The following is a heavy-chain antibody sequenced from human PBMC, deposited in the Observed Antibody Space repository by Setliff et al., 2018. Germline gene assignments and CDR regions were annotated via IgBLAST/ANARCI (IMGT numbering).Heavy chain of an antibody. CDR1: GFTFNTYW. CDR3: ARGGDYCGGECYIPPPDSY. J-gene: IGHJ4*02. V-gene: IGHV3-7*01. Sequence: PGESLKISCAGSGFTFNTYWMTWVRQAPGKGLEWVASITHDGSKTYILDSVKGRFTISRDNTKNTLYLQMNSLRPEDTAVYYCARGGDYCGGECYIPPPDSYWGQGTLVTVSS. CDR2: ITHDGSKT. D-gene: IGHD2-21*01.